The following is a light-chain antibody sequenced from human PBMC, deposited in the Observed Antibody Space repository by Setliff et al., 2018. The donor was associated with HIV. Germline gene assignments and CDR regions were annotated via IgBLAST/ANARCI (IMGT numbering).Light chain of an antibody. CDR1: SSDVGSYNR. Sequence: ALTQPPSVSGSPGQSVTISCTGTSSDVGSYNRFSWYQQPPGTAPKLMIYEVSNRPSGVPDRFSGSKSGNTASLTISGLQAEDEADYYCSSYTSSSTPYVFGTGTKVTV. V-gene: IGLV2-18*02. CDR3: SSYTSSSTPYV. J-gene: IGLJ1*01. CDR2: EVS.